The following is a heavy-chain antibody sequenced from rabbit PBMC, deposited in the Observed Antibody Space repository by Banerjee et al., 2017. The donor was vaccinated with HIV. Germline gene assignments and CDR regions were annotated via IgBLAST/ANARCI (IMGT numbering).Heavy chain of an antibody. CDR3: ARIIPSGYPGDGQNL. Sequence: QEQLEESGGDLVQPEGSLTLTCTASGFSFSSRYWMCWVRQAPGKGLEWIGCIGTGSGTTYYASWAKGRFTISKISSTTVTLQLNSLTAADTATYFCARIIPSGYPGDGQNLWGPGTLVTVS. D-gene: IGHD7-1*01. CDR2: IGTGSGTT. J-gene: IGHJ4*01. V-gene: IGHV1S45*01. CDR1: GFSFSSRYW.